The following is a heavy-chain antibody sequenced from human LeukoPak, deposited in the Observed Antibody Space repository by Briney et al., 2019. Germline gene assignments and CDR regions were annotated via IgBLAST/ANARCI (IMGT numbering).Heavy chain of an antibody. Sequence: GGSLRLSCAASGFTFSSYAMSWVRQAPGKGLEWVSAISGSGGSTYYADSVKGRFTISRDNSKNTLYLQMNSLRAEDTAVYYCANLAVAGLYYYYGMDVWGKGTTVTVSP. V-gene: IGHV3-23*01. CDR3: ANLAVAGLYYYYGMDV. CDR2: ISGSGGST. D-gene: IGHD6-19*01. CDR1: GFTFSSYA. J-gene: IGHJ6*04.